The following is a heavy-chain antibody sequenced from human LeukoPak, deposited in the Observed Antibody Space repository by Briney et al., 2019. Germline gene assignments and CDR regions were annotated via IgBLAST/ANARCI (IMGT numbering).Heavy chain of an antibody. V-gene: IGHV3-23*01. J-gene: IGHJ4*02. CDR3: AKTVSGSYSYQGGDY. D-gene: IGHD3-10*01. CDR1: GFTFVDYA. CDR2: ISGSGGSA. Sequence: GRSLRLSCTASGFTFVDYAMTWVRQAPGKGLEWVSAISGSGGSAYYADSVKGRFTISRDNSKNTLYLQMNSLRAEDTAVYYCAKTVSGSYSYQGGDYWGQGTLVTVSS.